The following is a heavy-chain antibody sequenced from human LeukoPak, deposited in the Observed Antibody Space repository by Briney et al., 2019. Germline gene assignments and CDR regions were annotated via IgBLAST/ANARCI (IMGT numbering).Heavy chain of an antibody. J-gene: IGHJ3*02. Sequence: GGSLRLSCAASGFTFSSYSMNWVRQAPGKGLEWVSYISSSSSTIYYADSVKGRFTTSRDNAKNSLYLQMNSLRAEDTAVYYCARELVDTAMVTVNAFDIWGQGTMVTVSS. CDR3: ARELVDTAMVTVNAFDI. CDR1: GFTFSSYS. CDR2: ISSSSSTI. V-gene: IGHV3-48*01. D-gene: IGHD5-18*01.